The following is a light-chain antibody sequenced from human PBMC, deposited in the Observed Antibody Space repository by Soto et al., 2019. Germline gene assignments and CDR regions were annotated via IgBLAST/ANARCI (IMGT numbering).Light chain of an antibody. CDR2: GAS. V-gene: IGKV3-15*01. Sequence: EIVMTQSPATLSVSPGERATLSCRASQSVSSNLAWYQQKPGQAPRLLIHGASTRATGIPARFSGSGSGTEFTLTISSLQSEDFAVYYCQQCNNWPITFGQGTRLEIK. J-gene: IGKJ5*01. CDR3: QQCNNWPIT. CDR1: QSVSSN.